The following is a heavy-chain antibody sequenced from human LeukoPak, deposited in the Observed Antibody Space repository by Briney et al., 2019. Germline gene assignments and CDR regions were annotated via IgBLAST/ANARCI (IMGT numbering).Heavy chain of an antibody. D-gene: IGHD3-10*01. J-gene: IGHJ4*02. Sequence: ASAKVSCKASGYTFTGYYMHWVRQAPGQGLEWMGWINPNSGGTNYAQKFQGRVTMTRDTSISTAYMELSRLRSDDTAVYYCASITMVRGVIPIQDYWGQGTLVTVSS. CDR1: GYTFTGYY. CDR2: INPNSGGT. V-gene: IGHV1-2*02. CDR3: ASITMVRGVIPIQDY.